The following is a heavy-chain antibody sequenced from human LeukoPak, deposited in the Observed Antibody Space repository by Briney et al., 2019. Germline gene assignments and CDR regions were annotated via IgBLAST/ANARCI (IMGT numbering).Heavy chain of an antibody. D-gene: IGHD1-26*01. J-gene: IGHJ4*02. V-gene: IGHV3-7*03. CDR3: ARLVGDVATWDC. CDR1: GFSFSNYW. CDR2: IKQDESEK. Sequence: PGGSLRLSCTASGFSFSNYWMSWVRQARGKGLEWVASIKQDESEKYYVDSVKGRFTTSRDNAKSSLYLQMNALRGEDTAVYYCARLVGDVATWDCWGQGTLVTVSS.